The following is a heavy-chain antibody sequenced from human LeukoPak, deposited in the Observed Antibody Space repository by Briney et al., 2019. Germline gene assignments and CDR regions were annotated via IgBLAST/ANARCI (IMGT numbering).Heavy chain of an antibody. V-gene: IGHV3-11*01. J-gene: IGHJ4*02. Sequence: GGSLRLSCAASGFTFSYFYMSWIRQAAGKGLEWVSYIHRSGSPIYYADSVQGRFTISRDNDRNSLYLQMNSLRGEDTAVYYCARGHYQLEVWGQGTLVTVSS. CDR1: GFTFSYFY. CDR2: IHRSGSPI. D-gene: IGHD2-2*01. CDR3: ARGHYQLEV.